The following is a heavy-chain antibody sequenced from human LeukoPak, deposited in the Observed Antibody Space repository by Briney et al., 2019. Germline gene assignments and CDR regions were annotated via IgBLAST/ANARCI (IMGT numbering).Heavy chain of an antibody. CDR3: ARLSEAAASDY. Sequence: GGSLRLSCAASGFTFSDYYMSWLRQAPGKGLEWVSYISSSGSTIYYADSVKGRFTISRDNAKNSLYLQMNSLKAEDTAVYYCARLSEAAASDYWGQGTLVTVSS. D-gene: IGHD6-13*01. V-gene: IGHV3-11*01. CDR1: GFTFSDYY. J-gene: IGHJ4*02. CDR2: ISSSGSTI.